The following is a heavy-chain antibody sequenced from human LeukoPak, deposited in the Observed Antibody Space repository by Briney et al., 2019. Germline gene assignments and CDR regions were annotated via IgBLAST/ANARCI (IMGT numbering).Heavy chain of an antibody. D-gene: IGHD1-26*01. V-gene: IGHV1-8*01. CDR2: MNPNSGNT. CDR3: ARGIERATQYYYYYGMDV. Sequence: ASVKVSCKASGYTFTSYDINWVRQATGQGLEWMGWMNPNSGNTGYAQKFQGRVTMTRNTSISTAYMELSSLRSEDTAVYYCARGIERATQYYYYYGMDVWGQGTTVTVSS. J-gene: IGHJ6*02. CDR1: GYTFTSYD.